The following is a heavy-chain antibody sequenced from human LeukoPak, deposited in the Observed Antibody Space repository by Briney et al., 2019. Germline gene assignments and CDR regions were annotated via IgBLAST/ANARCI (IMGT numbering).Heavy chain of an antibody. Sequence: TGGSLRLSCAASGFTFNNFGMHWVRQAPGKGLGWVAFIHHDGSKILYGDSVKGRFTISRDNSKNTLYLQMSSLRAEDTAIYYCVKDVVGDQWLEDVDFRGQGTLVTVSS. CDR2: IHHDGSKI. CDR3: VKDVVGDQWLEDVDF. V-gene: IGHV3-30*02. CDR1: GFTFNNFG. D-gene: IGHD6-19*01. J-gene: IGHJ4*02.